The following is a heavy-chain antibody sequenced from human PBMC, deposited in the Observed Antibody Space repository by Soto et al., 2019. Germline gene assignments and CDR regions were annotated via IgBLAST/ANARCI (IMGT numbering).Heavy chain of an antibody. CDR3: ARGMTTVTPDAFDI. D-gene: IGHD4-17*01. V-gene: IGHV1-69*13. CDR2: IIPIFGTA. CDR1: GGTFSSYA. Sequence: SVKVSCKASGGTFSSYAISWVRQAPGQGLEWMGGIIPIFGTANYAQKFQGRVTITADESTSTAYMELSSLRSEDTAVYYCARGMTTVTPDAFDIWGQGTMVTVSS. J-gene: IGHJ3*02.